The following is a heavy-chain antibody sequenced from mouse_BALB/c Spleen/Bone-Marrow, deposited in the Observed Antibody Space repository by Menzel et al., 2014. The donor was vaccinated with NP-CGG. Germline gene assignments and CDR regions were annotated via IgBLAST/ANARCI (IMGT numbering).Heavy chain of an antibody. D-gene: IGHD3-2*01. V-gene: IGHV1-54*01. Sequence: QLLESGAELVRPGPSEKVSCKASGYVFTNHLIEWIKQRPGQRIEWIGVINPGSGGTNNNEKFKGKATLTADRSTSTAYMQLTSLTSDDAAVYFCARDSSGYAWIAYWGQGTLVTVST. CDR3: ARDSSGYAWIAY. J-gene: IGHJ3*01. CDR1: GYVFTNHL. CDR2: INPGSGGT.